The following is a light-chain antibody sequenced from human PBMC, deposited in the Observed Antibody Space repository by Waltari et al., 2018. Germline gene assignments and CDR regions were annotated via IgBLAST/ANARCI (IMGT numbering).Light chain of an antibody. J-gene: IGKJ1*01. CDR2: DAS. Sequence: EIVLTQSPGTLSLSPGERATLSCRASQSVSDNYLAWYQQKPGQAPRLLIYDASSRATGIPDRFSGSGSGTDFSLSIRRLEPEDPAVYYCQQYGRSTWTFGQGTRVEI. CDR1: QSVSDNY. V-gene: IGKV3-20*01. CDR3: QQYGRSTWT.